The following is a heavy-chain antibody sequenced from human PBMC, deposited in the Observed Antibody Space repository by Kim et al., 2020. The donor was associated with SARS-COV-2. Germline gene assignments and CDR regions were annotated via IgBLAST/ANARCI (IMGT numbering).Heavy chain of an antibody. J-gene: IGHJ4*02. D-gene: IGHD3-22*01. CDR1: GFTFNQAW. CDR2: IKSKTHGGTT. Sequence: GGSLRLSCAASGFTFNQAWMNWVRQAPGKGLEWVGRIKSKTHGGTTDYAAPVKGRFTISRDDSKNTLYLQMNSLKTEDTAVYYCTTLWYYYDSTDYWGQGTLVTVSS. V-gene: IGHV3-15*01. CDR3: TTLWYYYDSTDY.